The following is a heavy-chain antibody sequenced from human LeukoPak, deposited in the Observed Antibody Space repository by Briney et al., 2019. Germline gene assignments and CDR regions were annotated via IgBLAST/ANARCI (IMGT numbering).Heavy chain of an antibody. D-gene: IGHD2-21*02. CDR1: GFTFSSYW. CDR2: INSDGSST. V-gene: IGHV3-74*01. Sequence: PGGSLRLSCAASGFTFSSYWMHWVRQAPGKGLVWVSRINSDGSSTSYADSVKGRFTISRDNAKNTLYLQMNSLRAEDTAVYYCARDLIGDPFYYYYDMDVWGQGTTVTVSS. CDR3: ARDLIGDPFYYYYDMDV. J-gene: IGHJ6*02.